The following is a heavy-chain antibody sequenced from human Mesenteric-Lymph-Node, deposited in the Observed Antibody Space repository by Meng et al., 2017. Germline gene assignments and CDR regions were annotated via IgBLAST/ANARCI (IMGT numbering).Heavy chain of an antibody. CDR1: GYSFTSYD. V-gene: IGHV1-8*01. CDR2: MNPNSGNT. Sequence: ASVKVSCKASGYSFTSYDINWVRQATGQGLEWMGWMNPNSGNTGNAQKFQGRVTMTRDTAISTAYMELSSLRSEDTAVYYCARAGGSISTVDYWGQGTLVTVSS. J-gene: IGHJ4*02. CDR3: ARAGGSISTVDY. D-gene: IGHD3-9*01.